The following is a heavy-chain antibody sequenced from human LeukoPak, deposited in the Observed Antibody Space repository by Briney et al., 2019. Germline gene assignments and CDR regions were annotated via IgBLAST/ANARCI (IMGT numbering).Heavy chain of an antibody. Sequence: SETLSLTCAVYGGSFSGYYLSWIRQPPGKGLEWIGEINHSGSTNYNPSLKSRVTISVDTSKNQFSLKLSSVTAADTAVYYCARESSYSSSPFDYWGQGTLVTVSS. CDR2: INHSGST. CDR3: ARESSYSSSPFDY. CDR1: GGSFSGYY. V-gene: IGHV4-34*01. J-gene: IGHJ4*02. D-gene: IGHD6-6*01.